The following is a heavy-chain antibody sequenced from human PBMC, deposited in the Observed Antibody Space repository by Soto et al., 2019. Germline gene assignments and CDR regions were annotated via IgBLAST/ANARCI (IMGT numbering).Heavy chain of an antibody. CDR2: ISSSSSTI. V-gene: IGHV3-48*01. J-gene: IGHJ4*02. Sequence: EVQLVESGGGLVQPGGSLRLSCAASGFTFSSYSMNWVRQAPGKGLEWVSYISSSSSTIYYADSVKGRFTISRDNAKNSLYLQMNSLRAEDTAVYYCARDPALVATIRYFDYWGQGTLVTVSS. D-gene: IGHD5-12*01. CDR3: ARDPALVATIRYFDY. CDR1: GFTFSSYS.